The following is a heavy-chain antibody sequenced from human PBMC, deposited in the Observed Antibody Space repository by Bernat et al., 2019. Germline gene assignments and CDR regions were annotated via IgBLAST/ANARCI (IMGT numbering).Heavy chain of an antibody. CDR2: ISYDGGNK. J-gene: IGHJ6*02. D-gene: IGHD3-10*02. Sequence: QVQLVESGGGVVQPGRSLRLSCVAPGFTFSSFGMHWVRQAPGKGLEWVAIISYDGGNKYYADSVKGRFTISRDNSKNTLYLQMNSLRAEDTAVYYCAKDLFGELLAATYGMDVWGRGTTVTVSS. CDR3: AKDLFGELLAATYGMDV. CDR1: GFTFSSFG. V-gene: IGHV3-30*18.